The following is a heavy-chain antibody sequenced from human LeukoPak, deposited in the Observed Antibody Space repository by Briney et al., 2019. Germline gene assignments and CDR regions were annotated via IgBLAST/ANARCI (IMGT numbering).Heavy chain of an antibody. CDR3: TRDKSCSSTSCQKYYFDY. CDR2: IKQDGSEK. Sequence: GGSLRLSCAASGFTFSTYAMHWVRQAPGKGLEWVADIKQDGSEKYYVDSVKGRFTISRDNAKNSLYLQMNSLRAEDTAIYYCTRDKSCSSTSCQKYYFDYWGQGTLVTVSS. J-gene: IGHJ4*02. CDR1: GFTFSTYA. D-gene: IGHD2-2*01. V-gene: IGHV3-7*03.